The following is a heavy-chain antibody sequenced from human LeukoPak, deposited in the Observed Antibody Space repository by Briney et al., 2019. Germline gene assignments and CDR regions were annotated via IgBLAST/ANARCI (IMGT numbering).Heavy chain of an antibody. CDR2: IYYSGYT. Sequence: PSETLSLTCTVSGGSISSYYWSWIRQPPGKGLEYIGYIYYSGYTNYNPSLKSRVTISVDTSKNHFSLKLSSVTAADTAVYYCARGDPFRAGWFDPWGQGTLVTVSS. J-gene: IGHJ5*02. V-gene: IGHV4-59*12. D-gene: IGHD6-13*01. CDR1: GGSISSYY. CDR3: ARGDPFRAGWFDP.